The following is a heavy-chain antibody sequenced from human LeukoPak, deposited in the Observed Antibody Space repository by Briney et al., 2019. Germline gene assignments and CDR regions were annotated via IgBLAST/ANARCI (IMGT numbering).Heavy chain of an antibody. J-gene: IGHJ3*02. CDR2: INPNSGGT. CDR3: AKEGARGVDI. CDR1: GYTFTGSY. Sequence: ASVKVSCKASGYTFTGSYMHWARQAPGQGLEWMGWINPNSGGTNYAQNFQGRVTMTRDTSISTAYMELSRLRSADTAVYYCAKEGARGVDIWGQGTMVTVSS. V-gene: IGHV1-2*02.